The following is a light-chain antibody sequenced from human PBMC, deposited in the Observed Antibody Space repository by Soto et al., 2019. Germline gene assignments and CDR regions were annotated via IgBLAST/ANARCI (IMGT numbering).Light chain of an antibody. V-gene: IGKV3-15*01. CDR3: QQYNSWPPYT. Sequence: EIVMTQSPATLSVSPGERATLSCRASQSVSSNLAWYQQKPGQAPRLLIYGASTRATGIPARFSGSGSGTEFTLTISTLQSEDFALYSCQQYNSWPPYTFGQGTKLEIK. CDR1: QSVSSN. CDR2: GAS. J-gene: IGKJ2*01.